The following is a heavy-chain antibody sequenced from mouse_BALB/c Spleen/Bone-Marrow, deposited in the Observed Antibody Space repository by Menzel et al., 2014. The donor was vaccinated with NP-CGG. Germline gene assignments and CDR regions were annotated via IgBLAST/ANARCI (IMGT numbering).Heavy chain of an antibody. CDR2: IYPGNSDT. CDR1: GYTFTSYW. Sequence: VQLQQSGTVLARPGASVKMSCKASGYTFTSYWMHWVKPRPGQGLEWIGAIYPGNSDTSYNQKFKGKAELTAVTSTSTAYMELSSLTNEDSAVYYCTSYGSSLYYFDYWGQGTTLTVSS. V-gene: IGHV1-5*01. J-gene: IGHJ2*01. D-gene: IGHD1-1*01. CDR3: TSYGSSLYYFDY.